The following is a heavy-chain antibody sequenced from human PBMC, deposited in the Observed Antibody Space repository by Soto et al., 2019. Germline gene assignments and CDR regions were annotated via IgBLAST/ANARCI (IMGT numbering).Heavy chain of an antibody. CDR3: VPNYYDSSGQHYFDY. CDR2: ISGSGGST. D-gene: IGHD3-22*01. CDR1: GFTFSSYA. V-gene: IGHV3-23*01. J-gene: IGHJ4*02. Sequence: GGSLRLSCAASGFTFSSYAMSWVRQAPGKGLEWVSAISGSGGSTYYADSVKGRFTISRDNSKNTLYLQMNSLRAEDTAVYYCVPNYYDSSGQHYFDYWGQGTLVTVSS.